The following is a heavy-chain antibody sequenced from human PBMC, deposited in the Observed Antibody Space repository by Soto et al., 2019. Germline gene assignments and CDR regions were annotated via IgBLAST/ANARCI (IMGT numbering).Heavy chain of an antibody. Sequence: GGSLRLSCAASGFTFSSYGMHWVRQAPGKGLEWVAVISYDGSNKYYADSVKGRFTISRDNSKNTLYLQMNSLRAEDTAVYYCAKSPERVYSSSGWYFDYWGQGTLVTVSS. CDR2: ISYDGSNK. CDR1: GFTFSSYG. V-gene: IGHV3-30*18. D-gene: IGHD6-19*01. J-gene: IGHJ4*02. CDR3: AKSPERVYSSSGWYFDY.